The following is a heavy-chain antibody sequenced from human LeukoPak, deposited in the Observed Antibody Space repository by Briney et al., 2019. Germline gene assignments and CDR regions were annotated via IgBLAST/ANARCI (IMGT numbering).Heavy chain of an antibody. CDR3: ATERD. CDR2: IYSGGNT. CDR1: GLTISSNY. V-gene: IGHV3-53*01. J-gene: IGHJ4*02. Sequence: GGSLRLSCAASGLTISSNYTEWVRQHPGKGLEWVSLIYSGGNTYYADSVKGRFTISRDNSKNTLYLQMNSLRAEDTAVYYCATERDWGQGTLVTVSS.